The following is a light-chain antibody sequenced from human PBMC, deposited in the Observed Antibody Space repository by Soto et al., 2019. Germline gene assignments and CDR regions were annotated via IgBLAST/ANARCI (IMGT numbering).Light chain of an antibody. Sequence: EIVLTQSPGTLSLSPGERATLSCRASQSVSSYYLAWYQQKPGQAPRLLIYAAPSRATGIPDRFSGRGSGTDFSLSISSLQPEDVATYYCQNYNSAPITFGQGTRLEIK. CDR3: QNYNSAPIT. J-gene: IGKJ5*01. CDR2: AAP. V-gene: IGKV3-20*01. CDR1: QSVSSYY.